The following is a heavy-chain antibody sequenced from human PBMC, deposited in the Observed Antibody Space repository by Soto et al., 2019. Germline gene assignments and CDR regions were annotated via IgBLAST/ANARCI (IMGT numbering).Heavy chain of an antibody. Sequence: PSETLSLTCTVSGCSISSSSYYWGWIRQPPGKGLEWIGSIYYSGSTYYNPSLKSRVTISVDTSKNQFSLKLSSVTAADTAVYYCARSTALDAFDIWGQGTMVTVSS. J-gene: IGHJ3*02. CDR3: ARSTALDAFDI. V-gene: IGHV4-39*01. D-gene: IGHD4-17*01. CDR2: IYYSGST. CDR1: GCSISSSSYY.